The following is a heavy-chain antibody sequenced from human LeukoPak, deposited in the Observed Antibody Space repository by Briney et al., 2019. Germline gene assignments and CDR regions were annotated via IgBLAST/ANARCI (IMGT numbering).Heavy chain of an antibody. CDR2: IRYDGSNK. CDR1: GFTLSSYG. Sequence: PGGSLRLSCAASGFTLSSYGMHWVRQAQGKGLEWVAFIRYDGSNKYYADSVKGRFTISRDNSKNTLYLQMNSLRAEDTAVYYCAKGIAAAGTGGINWFDPWGQGTLVTVSS. V-gene: IGHV3-30*02. J-gene: IGHJ5*02. D-gene: IGHD6-13*01. CDR3: AKGIAAAGTGGINWFDP.